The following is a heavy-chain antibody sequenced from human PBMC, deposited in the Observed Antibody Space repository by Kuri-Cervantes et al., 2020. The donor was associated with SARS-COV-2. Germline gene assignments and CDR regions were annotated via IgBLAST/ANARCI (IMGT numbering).Heavy chain of an antibody. V-gene: IGHV4-34*01. D-gene: IGHD5-12*01. Sequence: GSLRLSCAVYGGSFSGYYWSWIRRPPGKGLEWIGEINHSGSTNYNPSLKSRVTISVDTSKNQFSLKLSSVTAADTAVYYCARRSGYDLDFDYWGQGTLVTVSS. CDR3: ARRSGYDLDFDY. CDR1: GGSFSGYY. J-gene: IGHJ4*02. CDR2: INHSGST.